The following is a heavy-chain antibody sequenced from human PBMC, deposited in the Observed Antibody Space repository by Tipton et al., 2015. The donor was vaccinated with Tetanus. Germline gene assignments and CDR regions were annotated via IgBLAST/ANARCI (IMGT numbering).Heavy chain of an antibody. V-gene: IGHV5-51*01. CDR3: ARHSGGSEIGYYDDMDV. CDR1: GYNFSHHS. Sequence: QLVQSGADVKKPGESLKISCQASGYNFSHHSIGWVRQMAGKGLEWVGIIDPRDSEARYGPSFQGQVIMSVDKSTSTAYLQWRSLKASDSAMYYCARHSGGSEIGYYDDMDVWGQGTTVTVSS. J-gene: IGHJ6*02. CDR2: IDPRDSEA. D-gene: IGHD3-10*01.